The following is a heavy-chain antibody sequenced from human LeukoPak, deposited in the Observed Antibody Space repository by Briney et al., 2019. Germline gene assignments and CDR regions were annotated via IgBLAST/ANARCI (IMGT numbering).Heavy chain of an antibody. CDR3: AKDGGYDSSGYPLDY. CDR2: ISWNSGNI. V-gene: IGHV3-9*01. Sequence: PGRSLRLSCAASGFTFDDYAMHWVRQAPGKGLEWVSGISWNSGNIGYADSVKGRFTISRDNAKNSLYLQMNSLRAEDTALYYCAKDGGYDSSGYPLDYWGQGTLVTVSS. CDR1: GFTFDDYA. D-gene: IGHD3-22*01. J-gene: IGHJ4*02.